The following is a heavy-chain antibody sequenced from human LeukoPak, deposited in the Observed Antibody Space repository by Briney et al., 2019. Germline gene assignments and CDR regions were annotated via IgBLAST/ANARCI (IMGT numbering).Heavy chain of an antibody. CDR2: ISSSSSTI. V-gene: IGHV3-48*01. CDR3: AREVVATIEGYYFDY. Sequence: PGGSLRLSCAASGFTFSSYSMNWVRQAPGKGLEWVSYISSSSSTIYYADSVKGRFTISRDNAKNSLYLQMNSLRAEDTAVYYCAREVVATIEGYYFDYWGQGTLVTVSS. D-gene: IGHD5-12*01. CDR1: GFTFSSYS. J-gene: IGHJ4*02.